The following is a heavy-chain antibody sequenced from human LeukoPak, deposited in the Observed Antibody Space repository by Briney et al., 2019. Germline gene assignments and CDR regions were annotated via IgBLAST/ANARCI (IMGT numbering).Heavy chain of an antibody. CDR3: ARGAAPGIRGWFDP. J-gene: IGHJ5*02. V-gene: IGHV4-34*01. CDR1: GGSFSVYY. Sequence: PSETLSLTCAVYGGSFSVYYWSWIRQPPGKGLEWIGEINHSGSTNYNPSLKSRVTLLVDTSKNQCSLKLTSVTAADTAVYYCARGAAPGIRGWFDPWGQGTLVTVSS. D-gene: IGHD6-13*01. CDR2: INHSGST.